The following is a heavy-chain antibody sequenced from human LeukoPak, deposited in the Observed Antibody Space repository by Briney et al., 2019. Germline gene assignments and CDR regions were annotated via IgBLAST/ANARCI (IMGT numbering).Heavy chain of an antibody. CDR2: IYHSGRS. D-gene: IGHD1-7*01. CDR1: GYSISSGFY. V-gene: IGHV4-38-2*02. J-gene: IGHJ4*02. Sequence: SETLSLTCSVSGYSISSGFYWGWIRQPPGKGLEWIGYIYHSGRSSYNPSLKSRVTISPDTSKNQFSLKLNFVTAADTAVYYCARGFWNSAFDYWGQGTLVTVSS. CDR3: ARGFWNSAFDY.